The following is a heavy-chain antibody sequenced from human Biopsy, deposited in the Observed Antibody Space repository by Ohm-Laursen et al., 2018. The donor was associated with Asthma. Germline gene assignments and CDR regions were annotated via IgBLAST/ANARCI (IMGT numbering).Heavy chain of an antibody. CDR1: GGSISGFY. CDR2: IYYTGTT. D-gene: IGHD3-3*01. J-gene: IGHJ4*02. V-gene: IGHV4-59*01. CDR3: ARDFGGWYYFDN. Sequence: GTLSLTCFVSGGSISGFYWSWIRQPPGKGLEWIGYIYYTGTTNYNPSLKSRVSISVDTSKNQFSLKLTSVTAADTAVYYCARDFGGWYYFDNWGQGSLVTVSS.